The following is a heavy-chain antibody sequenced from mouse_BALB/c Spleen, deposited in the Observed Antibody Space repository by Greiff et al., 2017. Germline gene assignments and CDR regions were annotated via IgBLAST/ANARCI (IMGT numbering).Heavy chain of an antibody. V-gene: IGHV3-2*02. CDR1: GYSITSDYA. Sequence: EVQLQESGPGLVKPSQSLSLTCTVTGYSITSDYAWNWIRQFPGNKLEWMGYISYSGSTSYNPSLKSRISITRDTSKNQFFLQLNSVTTEDTATYYCVYGSSYGFAYWGQGTLVTVSA. D-gene: IGHD1-1*01. CDR3: VYGSSYGFAY. J-gene: IGHJ3*01. CDR2: ISYSGST.